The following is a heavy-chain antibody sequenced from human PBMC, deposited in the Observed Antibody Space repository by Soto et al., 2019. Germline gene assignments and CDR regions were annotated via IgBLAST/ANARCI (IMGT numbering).Heavy chain of an antibody. V-gene: IGHV4-59*01. CDR3: ARVTDIVATIGCFDP. D-gene: IGHD5-12*01. CDR1: GGSISSYY. Sequence: QVQLQESGPGLVKPSETLSLTCTVSGGSISSYYWSWIRQPPGKGLEWIGYIYYSGSTNYNPSLKSRVTISVDTSKNQFSLKLSSVTAADTAVYYCARVTDIVATIGCFDPWGQGTLVTVPS. J-gene: IGHJ5*02. CDR2: IYYSGST.